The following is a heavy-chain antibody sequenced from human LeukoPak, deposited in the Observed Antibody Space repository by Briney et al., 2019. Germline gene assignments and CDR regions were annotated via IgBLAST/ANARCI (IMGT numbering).Heavy chain of an antibody. D-gene: IGHD3-3*01. CDR2: MNPNSGNT. CDR3: ARDTIFGGIWFDP. V-gene: IGHV1-8*01. J-gene: IGHJ5*02. CDR1: GYTFTSYD. Sequence: ASVKVSCKASGYTFTSYDINWVRQATGQGLEWMGWMNPNSGNTGYAQKLQGRVTMTRNTSISKAYMELSSLRSEDTAVYYCARDTIFGGIWFDPWGQGTLVTVSS.